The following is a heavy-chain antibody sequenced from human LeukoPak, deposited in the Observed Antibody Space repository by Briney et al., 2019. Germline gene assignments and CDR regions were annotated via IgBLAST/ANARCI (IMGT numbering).Heavy chain of an antibody. CDR1: GFTFSKYA. Sequence: GGSLRLSCSASGFTFSKYAMHWVRQAPGKGLEYVSAINDNGRSTYYADSVTGRFSISRDNSKSTLYLQMSSLRTEDTAVYYCVKYSSGWYYDYWGQGTLVTVSS. V-gene: IGHV3-64D*09. CDR2: INDNGRST. D-gene: IGHD6-19*01. J-gene: IGHJ4*02. CDR3: VKYSSGWYYDY.